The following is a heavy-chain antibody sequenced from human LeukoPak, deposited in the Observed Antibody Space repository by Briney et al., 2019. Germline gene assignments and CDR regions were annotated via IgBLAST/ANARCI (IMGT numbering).Heavy chain of an antibody. V-gene: IGHV4-30-4*01. Sequence: PSETLSLTCTVSGGSISSGDYYWSWIRQPPGKGLEWIGYIYYSGSTYYNPSLKSRVTISVDTSKNQFSLKLSSVTAADTAVYYCARVSSGWQYFDYWGQGTLVTVSS. J-gene: IGHJ4*02. CDR3: ARVSSGWQYFDY. D-gene: IGHD6-19*01. CDR1: GGSISSGDYY. CDR2: IYYSGST.